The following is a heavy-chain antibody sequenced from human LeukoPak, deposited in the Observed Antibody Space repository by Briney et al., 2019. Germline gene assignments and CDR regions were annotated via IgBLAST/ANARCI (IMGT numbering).Heavy chain of an antibody. V-gene: IGHV4-59*12. D-gene: IGHD6-13*01. CDR1: GGSISSYY. Sequence: PSETLSLTCTVSGGSISSYYWSWIRQPPGKGLEWIGYIYYSGSTNYNPSLKSRVTISVDTSKNQFSLKLSSVTAADTAVYYCARDTTEIAAALFGSYWFDPWGQGTLVTVSS. J-gene: IGHJ5*02. CDR2: IYYSGST. CDR3: ARDTTEIAAALFGSYWFDP.